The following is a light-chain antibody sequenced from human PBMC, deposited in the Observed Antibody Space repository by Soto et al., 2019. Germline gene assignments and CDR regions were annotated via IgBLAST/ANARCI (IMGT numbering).Light chain of an antibody. CDR3: QQRSVWTWK. Sequence: ILLALSRGLTSLSPGAIGLLSGRASESVTNYLAWYQQKPGQAPRLLVYDVSNRATGNPARFSGGGSGTDFTLTISNLEPEDFAVYYCQQRSVWTWKFGEGTMVEIK. V-gene: IGKV3-11*01. J-gene: IGKJ1*01. CDR2: DVS. CDR1: ESVTNY.